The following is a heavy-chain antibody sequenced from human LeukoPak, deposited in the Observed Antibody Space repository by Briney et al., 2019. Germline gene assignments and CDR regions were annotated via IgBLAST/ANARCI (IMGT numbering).Heavy chain of an antibody. V-gene: IGHV3-74*01. CDR1: GFDFSSYW. CDR3: AREAGGRELE. Sequence: GGSLRLSCAASGFDFSSYWMHWVRQVPGKGLVWVSRINSDGSSTSYADSVKGRFTISRDNDKNTLYLQMKSLRAEDTAVYYCAREAGGRELEWGQGTLVTVSS. D-gene: IGHD6-13*01. CDR2: INSDGSST. J-gene: IGHJ4*02.